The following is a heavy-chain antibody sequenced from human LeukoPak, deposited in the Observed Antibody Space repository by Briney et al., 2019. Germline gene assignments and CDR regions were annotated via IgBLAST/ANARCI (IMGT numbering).Heavy chain of an antibody. J-gene: IGHJ4*02. CDR2: MNPNSGNT. D-gene: IGHD1-26*01. Sequence: ASVKVSCKASGYTFTSYDINWVRQATGQGLEWMGWMNPNSGNTGYAQKFQGRVTMTRNTSISTAYMELSSLRSEDTAVYYCARRVGAKGCFDYWGQGTLVTVSS. V-gene: IGHV1-8*01. CDR3: ARRVGAKGCFDY. CDR1: GYTFTSYD.